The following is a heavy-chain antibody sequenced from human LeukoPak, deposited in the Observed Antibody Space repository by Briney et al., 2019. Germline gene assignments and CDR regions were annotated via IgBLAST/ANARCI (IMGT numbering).Heavy chain of an antibody. CDR3: ARDRMGGSFDY. V-gene: IGHV3-48*01. D-gene: IGHD2-15*01. J-gene: IGHJ4*02. Sequence: GGSLRLSCAASGFAFSTYAMNWVRQAPGKGLEWVSFITSGSNTIYYADSMKGRFTISRDNAENSLYLQMNSLSAEDTAVYYCARDRMGGSFDYWGQGTLVTVSS. CDR1: GFAFSTYA. CDR2: ITSGSNTI.